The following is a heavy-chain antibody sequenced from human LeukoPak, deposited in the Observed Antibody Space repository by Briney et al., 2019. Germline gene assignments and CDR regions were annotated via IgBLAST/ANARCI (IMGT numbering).Heavy chain of an antibody. V-gene: IGHV4-39*07. D-gene: IGHD6-19*01. J-gene: IGHJ4*02. Sequence: PSETLSLTCTVSGGSISSYYWSWIRQPPGKGLEWIASGDYSGGTYYNPSLESRVAISADMSKNQISLKLSSVTAADTALYYCARERGEEYSSGWYKTNFFDTWGQGTRVTVSS. CDR3: ARERGEEYSSGWYKTNFFDT. CDR1: GGSISSYY. CDR2: GDYSGGT.